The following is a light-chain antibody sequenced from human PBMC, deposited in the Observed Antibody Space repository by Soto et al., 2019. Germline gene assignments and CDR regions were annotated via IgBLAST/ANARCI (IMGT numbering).Light chain of an antibody. Sequence: QSVLTQPASLSGSPGQSITISCTGTSSDIGGSKYVSWYQQHPGKAPKLMIYEVTYRPSGVSDRFSGSKSGNTASLTVSGLQAEDGADYYCSSYTSSGTPYVFGTGTKVTVL. CDR1: SSDIGGSKY. J-gene: IGLJ1*01. V-gene: IGLV2-14*01. CDR3: SSYTSSGTPYV. CDR2: EVT.